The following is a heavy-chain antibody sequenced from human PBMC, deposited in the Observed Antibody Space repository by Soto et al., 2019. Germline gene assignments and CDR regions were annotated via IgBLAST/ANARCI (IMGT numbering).Heavy chain of an antibody. CDR3: AKVSSSWYAGVFDL. V-gene: IGHV3-23*01. J-gene: IGHJ4*02. CDR1: GFTFSSHA. Sequence: EVQLLESGGGLVQPGRSLRLSCTASGFTFSSHAMTWVRQAPGKGLEWVSGLSDSGDSIYYADSVKGRFTIYRDNSMNTLCLQMNTLRVEDTAVYYCAKVSSSWYAGVFDLWGQGTLVTVSS. D-gene: IGHD6-13*01. CDR2: LSDSGDSI.